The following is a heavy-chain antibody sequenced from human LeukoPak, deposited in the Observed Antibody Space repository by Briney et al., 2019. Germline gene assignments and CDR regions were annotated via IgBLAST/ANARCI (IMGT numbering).Heavy chain of an antibody. CDR1: GFTFSSSA. CDR3: AKEGPPSSGWPFDY. D-gene: IGHD6-19*01. J-gene: IGHJ4*02. CDR2: ISDTGITT. V-gene: IGHV3-23*01. Sequence: GGSLRLSCAASGFTFSSSAMSWVRQAPGKGLEWVSAISDTGITTYYADSVKGRFTVSRDNFQDTLYLQMNSLRAEDTALYFCAKEGPPSSGWPFDYWGQGTLVTVSS.